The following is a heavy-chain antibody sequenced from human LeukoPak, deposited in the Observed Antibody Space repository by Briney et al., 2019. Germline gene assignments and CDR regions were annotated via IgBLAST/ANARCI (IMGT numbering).Heavy chain of an antibody. CDR2: INPTGGST. V-gene: IGHV1-46*01. CDR3: ARDLDTAPHTLFDY. J-gene: IGHJ4*02. CDR1: GYTFTSYY. D-gene: IGHD5-18*01. Sequence: ASVKVSCKASGYTFTSYYMHWVRQAPGQGLEWMGLINPTGGSTGYAQKFQGRVTMTRDMSTSTVYMELSSLRSEDTAVYYCARDLDTAPHTLFDYWGQGTLVTVSS.